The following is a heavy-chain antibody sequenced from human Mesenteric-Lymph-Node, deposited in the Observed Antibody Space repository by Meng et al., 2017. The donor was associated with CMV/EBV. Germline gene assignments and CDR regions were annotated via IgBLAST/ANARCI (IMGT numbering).Heavy chain of an antibody. CDR1: DFSVSNAW. V-gene: IGHV3-15*05. D-gene: IGHD3-10*01. CDR2: IKRKAEGGTT. CDR3: TSAYGSGDNN. J-gene: IGHJ4*02. Sequence: DFSVSNAWMSWVRQAPGMGLEWVGRIKRKAEGGTTDSAAPVKGRFTISRDDSKNTVYLQMNSLEIEDTAVYYCTSAYGSGDNNWGQGTLVTVSS.